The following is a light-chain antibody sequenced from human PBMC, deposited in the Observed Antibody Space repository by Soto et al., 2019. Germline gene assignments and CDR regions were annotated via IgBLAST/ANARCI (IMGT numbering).Light chain of an antibody. J-gene: IGLJ3*02. V-gene: IGLV7-46*01. CDR2: DTS. CDR3: FLSFGGPRV. Sequence: QAVVTQEPSLTVSPGGTVTLTCGSSTGAVTSGHYPYWIQQKPGQAPRTLIFDTSYKHSWTPDRFSGSLPGGKAALTLSGAQPEDEAVYYCFLSFGGPRVFGGGTKLTVL. CDR1: TGAVTSGHY.